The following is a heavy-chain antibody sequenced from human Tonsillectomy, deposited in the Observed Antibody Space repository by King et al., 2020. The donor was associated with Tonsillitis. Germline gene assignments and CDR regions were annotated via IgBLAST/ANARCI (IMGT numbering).Heavy chain of an antibody. CDR3: ARDRGAWRRYFDWLPFDY. D-gene: IGHD3-9*01. J-gene: IGHJ4*02. Sequence: VQLQQWGAGLLKPSETLSLTCAVYGGSFSGYYWSWIRQPPGKGLEWIGEINHSGSTNYNPSLKSRVTISVDTSKNQFSLKLSSVTAADTAVYYCARDRGAWRRYFDWLPFDYWGQGTLVTVSS. V-gene: IGHV4-34*01. CDR2: INHSGST. CDR1: GGSFSGYY.